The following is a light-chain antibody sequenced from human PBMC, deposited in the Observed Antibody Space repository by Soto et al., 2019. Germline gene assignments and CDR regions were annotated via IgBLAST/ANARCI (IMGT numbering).Light chain of an antibody. V-gene: IGKV3-11*01. CDR2: DAS. CDR1: QSVSSY. Sequence: EIVLTQSPATLSLSPGERATLSCRASQSVSSYLAWYQQKPGQAPRLLIYDASNRATGIPARFSGSGSGTDFTLTISSLEPEDLAVYYCQQRSNWPRTCGQGTKLEIK. J-gene: IGKJ2*01. CDR3: QQRSNWPRT.